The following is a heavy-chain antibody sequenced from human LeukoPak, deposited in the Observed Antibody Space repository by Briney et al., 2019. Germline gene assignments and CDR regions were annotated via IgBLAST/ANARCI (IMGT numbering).Heavy chain of an antibody. D-gene: IGHD6-13*01. CDR1: GYTFTSYG. CDR3: ARGSSSWYRFQTYYYYGMDV. Sequence: ASVKVSCKASGYTFTSYGISWVRQAPGQGLEWMGWISAYNGNTNYAQKLQGRVTMTTDTSTSTAYMELRSLRSDDTAVYYCARGSSSWYRFQTYYYYGMDVWGQGTTVTVSS. V-gene: IGHV1-18*01. J-gene: IGHJ6*02. CDR2: ISAYNGNT.